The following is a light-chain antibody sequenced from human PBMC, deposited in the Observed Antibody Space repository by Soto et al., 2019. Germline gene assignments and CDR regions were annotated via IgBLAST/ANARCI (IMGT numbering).Light chain of an antibody. V-gene: IGKV3-15*01. J-gene: IGKJ5*01. CDR1: QSVGYN. CDR2: DTS. CDR3: QQYNTWRSIT. Sequence: DIVMTQSPATLSVSPGERATLSCRASQSVGYNLAWYQHKPGQAPRVLIYDTSTRAAGIPARFSGSGSGTDFTLTISSLQSEDFAVYYCQQYNTWRSITFGQGTRLEIK.